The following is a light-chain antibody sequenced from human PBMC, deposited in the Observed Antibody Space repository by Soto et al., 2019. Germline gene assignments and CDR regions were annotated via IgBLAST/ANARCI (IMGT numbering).Light chain of an antibody. Sequence: DIQMTQSPSSLSASVGDRVTITCRASQSISSYLNWYQQKLGKAPKLLIYAASSLQIGVSSRFSGSGSGTDFTLTISSLQPEDFAIYYCQQSYSNPYIFGQGTKLEIK. CDR3: QQSYSNPYI. J-gene: IGKJ2*01. CDR2: AAS. V-gene: IGKV1-39*01. CDR1: QSISSY.